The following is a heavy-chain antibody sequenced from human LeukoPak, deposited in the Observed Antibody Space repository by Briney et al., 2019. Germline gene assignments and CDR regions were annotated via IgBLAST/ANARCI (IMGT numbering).Heavy chain of an antibody. CDR1: GYTFTSYG. Sequence: ASVKVSCKASGYTFTSYGISWVRQAPGQGLEWMGWISAYNGNTNYAQKLQGRVTMTTDTSTSTAYMELRSLRSDDTAVYYCARFAKDIVVVVAATAYYYYYMDVWGKGTTVTVSS. V-gene: IGHV1-18*01. CDR3: ARFAKDIVVVVAATAYYYYYMDV. D-gene: IGHD2-15*01. CDR2: ISAYNGNT. J-gene: IGHJ6*03.